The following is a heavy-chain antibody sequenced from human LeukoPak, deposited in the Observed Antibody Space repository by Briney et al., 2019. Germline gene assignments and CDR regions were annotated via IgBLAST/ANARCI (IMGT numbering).Heavy chain of an antibody. Sequence: PSETLSLTCTVSGGSISSYYWSWIRQPPGKGLEWIGYIYYSGNTKYNPSLESRVTMSVDTSKNQFSLKLSSVTAADTAVYYCARESSGWLQLFDYWGQGTLVTVSS. CDR2: IYYSGNT. CDR3: ARESSGWLQLFDY. V-gene: IGHV4-59*12. J-gene: IGHJ4*02. CDR1: GGSISSYY. D-gene: IGHD5-24*01.